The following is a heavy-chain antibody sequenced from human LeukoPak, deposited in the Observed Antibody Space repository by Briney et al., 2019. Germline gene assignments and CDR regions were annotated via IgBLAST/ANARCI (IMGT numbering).Heavy chain of an antibody. V-gene: IGHV3-30-3*01. D-gene: IGHD3-22*01. J-gene: IGHJ6*02. Sequence: GGSLRLSCAASGFTFSSYAMHWVRQAPGKGLEWVAVISYDGSNKYYADSVKGRFTISRDNSKNTLYLQMNSLRAEDTAVYYCARDHYDSSGYYLRYYYYGMDVWGQGTTVTVSS. CDR3: ARDHYDSSGYYLRYYYYGMDV. CDR2: ISYDGSNK. CDR1: GFTFSSYA.